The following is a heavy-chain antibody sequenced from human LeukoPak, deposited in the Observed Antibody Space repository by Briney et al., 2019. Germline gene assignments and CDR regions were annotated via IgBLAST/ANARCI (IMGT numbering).Heavy chain of an antibody. CDR2: ISSNGGSS. Sequence: GGSLRLSCAASGFTFSSYAISWVRQAPGKGLEWVSTISSNGGSSHYADSVQGRFTISRDNSKNTLYLQMNSLRAEDTAVYYCEMTTDYWGQGTLVTVSS. CDR3: EMTTDY. V-gene: IGHV3-23*01. CDR1: GFTFSSYA. D-gene: IGHD4-17*01. J-gene: IGHJ4*02.